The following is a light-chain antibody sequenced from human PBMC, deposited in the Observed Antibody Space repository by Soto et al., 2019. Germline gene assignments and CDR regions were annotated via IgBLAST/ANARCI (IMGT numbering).Light chain of an antibody. V-gene: IGKV3-20*01. J-gene: IGKJ2*01. CDR3: QQYGSSPLMYT. CDR2: GAS. Sequence: EIVLTRSPGTLSLSPGERATLSCRASQSISSTYLSWYQQKPGQAPRLLIYGASTRATGIPDRFSGSGSGTDFTLTISRLEPEDFVVYYCQQYGSSPLMYTFGQGTKLEIK. CDR1: QSISSTY.